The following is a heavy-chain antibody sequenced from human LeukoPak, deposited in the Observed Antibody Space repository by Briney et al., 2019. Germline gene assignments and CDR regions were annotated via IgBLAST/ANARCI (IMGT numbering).Heavy chain of an antibody. V-gene: IGHV1-46*01. CDR1: GYTFTGYY. CDR3: AREKGWELPFDY. J-gene: IGHJ4*02. D-gene: IGHD1-26*01. CDR2: INPSGGST. Sequence: ASVKVSCKASGYTFTGYYMHWVRQAPGQGLEWMGWINPSGGSTSYAQKFQGRVTMTRDTSTSTVYMELSSLRSEDTAVYYCAREKGWELPFDYWGQGTLVTVSS.